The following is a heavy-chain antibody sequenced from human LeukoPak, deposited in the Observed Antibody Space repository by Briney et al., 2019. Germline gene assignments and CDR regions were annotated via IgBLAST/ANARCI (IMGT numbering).Heavy chain of an antibody. CDR3: ARLRTTARITIFGNYYYYMDV. Sequence: GGFLRLSCAASGFTFSTYSMNWVRQAPGKGLEWVSYISSSSSTIYYADSVKGRFTISRDNAKNSLYLQMNSLRAEDTAVYYCARLRTTARITIFGNYYYYMDVWGKGTTVTVSS. V-gene: IGHV3-48*04. J-gene: IGHJ6*03. D-gene: IGHD3-3*01. CDR1: GFTFSTYS. CDR2: ISSSSSTI.